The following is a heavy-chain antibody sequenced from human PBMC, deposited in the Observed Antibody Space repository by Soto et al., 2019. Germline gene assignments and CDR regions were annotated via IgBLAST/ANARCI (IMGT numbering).Heavy chain of an antibody. J-gene: IGHJ6*02. D-gene: IGHD5-12*01. CDR1: GFSLSTSGVG. V-gene: IGHV2-5*02. CDR2: IYWDDDK. Sequence: QITLKESGPTLVKPTQTLTLTCTFSGFSLSTSGVGVGWIRQPPGKALEWLALIYWDDDKRYSPSLKSRLTTTKDTSKNQVVLTMTNMDPVDTATYYCAQQGGHSGYLGYYYYGMDVWGQGTTVTVSS. CDR3: AQQGGHSGYLGYYYYGMDV.